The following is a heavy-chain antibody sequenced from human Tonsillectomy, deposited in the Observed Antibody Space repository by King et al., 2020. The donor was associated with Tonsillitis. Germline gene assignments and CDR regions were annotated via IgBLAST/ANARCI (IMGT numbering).Heavy chain of an antibody. CDR1: GFTFRSYS. Sequence: EVQLVESGGGLVKPGGSLRLSCAASGFTFRSYSMDWVRQAPGKGLEWVSSISSSGNYIYYADSVKGRFTISRDNAKSTLFLQMNSLRAEDTAVYYCAREPPEKSDAFDIWGQGTMVTVSS. V-gene: IGHV3-21*06. J-gene: IGHJ3*02. CDR3: AREPPEKSDAFDI. CDR2: ISSSGNYI.